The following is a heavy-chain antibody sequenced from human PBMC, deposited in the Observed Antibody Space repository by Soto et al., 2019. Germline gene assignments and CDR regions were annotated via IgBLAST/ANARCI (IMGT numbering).Heavy chain of an antibody. CDR2: IYYSGTT. CDR3: ARHGSAHYYDSSGYYYLDY. D-gene: IGHD3-22*01. CDR1: VGGISGGRAN. V-gene: IGHV4-39*01. Sequence: SGTLALTGTVAVGGISGGRANWGGTRQPPGKGLEWIGSIYYSGTTYYNPSPKSRVTISVDTSKNLISLKLSSVAVADTAVYYCARHGSAHYYDSSGYYYLDYWGQGTLVTVSS. J-gene: IGHJ4*02.